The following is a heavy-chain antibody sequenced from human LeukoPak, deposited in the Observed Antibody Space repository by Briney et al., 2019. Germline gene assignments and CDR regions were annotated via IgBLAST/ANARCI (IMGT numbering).Heavy chain of an antibody. Sequence: GGSLRLSCTASGFTFSSYEMNWVRQAPGKGLEWVSYISISGSIIYYADSVKGRFTISRDNAKNSLYLQMNSLRAEDTAVYYCASPTDLSDYWGQGTLDTVSS. CDR2: ISISGSII. CDR1: GFTFSSYE. CDR3: ASPTDLSDY. V-gene: IGHV3-48*03. D-gene: IGHD1-14*01. J-gene: IGHJ4*02.